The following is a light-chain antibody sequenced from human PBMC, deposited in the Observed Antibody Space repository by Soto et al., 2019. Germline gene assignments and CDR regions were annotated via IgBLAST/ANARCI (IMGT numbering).Light chain of an antibody. J-gene: IGKJ1*01. CDR1: QSVSSSY. Sequence: EIVLTQSPGPLSLSPGERATLSCMSSQSVSSSYLAWYQQKPGQAPRLLIYGASSRATGIPDRISGSGSGTDFTLTISRLEPEDFAVYYCQQYGSSPWTLGQGTKVDIK. V-gene: IGKV3-20*01. CDR2: GAS. CDR3: QQYGSSPWT.